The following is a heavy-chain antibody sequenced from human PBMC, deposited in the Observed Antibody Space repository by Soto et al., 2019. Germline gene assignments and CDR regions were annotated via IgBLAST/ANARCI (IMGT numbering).Heavy chain of an antibody. CDR3: ARGAAREHYYNYYGMDV. CDR2: MYYSGST. CDR1: GGSISSYY. J-gene: IGHJ6*02. D-gene: IGHD6-6*01. V-gene: IGHV4-59*12. Sequence: SETLSLTCTVSGGSISSYYWSWIRQPPGKGLEWIGCMYYSGSTSYSPSLKSRVTISVDRSKNQFSLKVNSVTAADTAVYYCARGAAREHYYNYYGMDVWGQGTTVTVSS.